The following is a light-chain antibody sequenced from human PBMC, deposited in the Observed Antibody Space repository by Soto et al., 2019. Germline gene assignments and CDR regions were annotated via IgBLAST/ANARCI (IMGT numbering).Light chain of an antibody. CDR3: QHYGETPIT. J-gene: IGKJ5*01. CDR2: GAS. Sequence: EIVLTQSPGPLSLSPGGRATLSCRASQSVSRRLAWYQHRPGQSPRLLISGASMRASGVPVRFNGSGSGTDFTLTISRLEPEDVAVYYCQHYGETPITFGLGTRLEIK. V-gene: IGKV3-20*01. CDR1: QSVSRR.